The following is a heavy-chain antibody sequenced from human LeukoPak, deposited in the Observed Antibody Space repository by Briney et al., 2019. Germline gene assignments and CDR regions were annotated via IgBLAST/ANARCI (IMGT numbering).Heavy chain of an antibody. CDR2: ISAYNGDT. V-gene: IGHV1-18*01. Sequence: ASVKVSCKASGYTFISYGISWVRQAPGQGPEWMGWISAYNGDTNYAQKLQGRVTMTTDTSTSTAYMELRSLRSDDTAVYYCAREGSQNWFDPWGQGTLVTVSS. CDR1: GYTFISYG. J-gene: IGHJ5*02. CDR3: AREGSQNWFDP.